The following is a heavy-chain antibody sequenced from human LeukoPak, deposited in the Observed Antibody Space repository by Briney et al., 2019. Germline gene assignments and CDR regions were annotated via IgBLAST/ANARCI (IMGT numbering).Heavy chain of an antibody. Sequence: GGSLRLSCAASGFTFSSYSMNWVRQAPGKGLEWVSCISSSSGYIYYADSVKGRFTISRDNSKNTLYVQMNSLRAEDTAVYYCASLRADSSGWYYFDYWGQGTLVTVSS. CDR2: ISSSSGYI. D-gene: IGHD6-19*01. CDR1: GFTFSSYS. V-gene: IGHV3-21*04. CDR3: ASLRADSSGWYYFDY. J-gene: IGHJ4*02.